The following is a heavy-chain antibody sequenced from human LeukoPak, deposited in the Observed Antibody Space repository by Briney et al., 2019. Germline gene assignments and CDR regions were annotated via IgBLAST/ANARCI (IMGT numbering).Heavy chain of an antibody. CDR3: ARGIADLYSFET. CDR1: GRYINFYY. D-gene: IGHD6-13*01. V-gene: IGHV4-4*07. CDR2: IHSTGST. Sequence: SETLSLTCTVTGRYINFYYRGWIRQPAGKGLEWIGRIHSTGSTKYSPYSKSRVTMSVDKSKNQFSLNLSSVTAADTAVYYCARGIADLYSFETWGEG. J-gene: IGHJ3*02.